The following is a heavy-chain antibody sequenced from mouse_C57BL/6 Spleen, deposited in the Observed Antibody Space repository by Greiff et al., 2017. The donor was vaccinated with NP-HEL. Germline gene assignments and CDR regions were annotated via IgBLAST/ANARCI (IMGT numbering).Heavy chain of an antibody. CDR1: GYAFSSYW. CDR3: ARSSYYGSGYWYFDV. D-gene: IGHD1-1*01. V-gene: IGHV1-80*01. Sequence: VQVVESGAELVKPGASVKISCKASGYAFSSYWMNWVKQRPGKGLEWIGQIYPGDGDTNYNGKFKGKATLTADKSSSTAYMQLSSLTSEDSAVYFCARSSYYGSGYWYFDVWGTGTTVTVSS. J-gene: IGHJ1*03. CDR2: IYPGDGDT.